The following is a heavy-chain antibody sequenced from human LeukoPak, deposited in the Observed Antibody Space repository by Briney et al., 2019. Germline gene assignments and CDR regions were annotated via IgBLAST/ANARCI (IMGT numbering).Heavy chain of an antibody. CDR1: GGTFSSYA. D-gene: IGHD3-3*01. CDR2: IIPIFGTA. Sequence: SVKVSCKASGGTFSSYAISWVRQAPGQGLEWMGGIIPIFGTANYAQKFQGRVTITADESTSTAYMELSSLRSEDTAVYYCARDFTVRSVYYYYYYYMDVWGKGTTVTVSS. J-gene: IGHJ6*03. V-gene: IGHV1-69*13. CDR3: ARDFTVRSVYYYYYYYMDV.